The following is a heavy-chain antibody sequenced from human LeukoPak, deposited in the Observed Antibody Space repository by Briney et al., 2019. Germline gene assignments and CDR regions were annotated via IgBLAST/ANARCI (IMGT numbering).Heavy chain of an antibody. J-gene: IGHJ4*02. V-gene: IGHV3-7*01. CDR2: IKQDGSEK. CDR3: ARDPVAYCGGDCYDY. Sequence: PGGSLRLSCAASGFTFSSYWMSWVRQAPGKGLEWVANIKQDGSEKYYVDSVKGRFTISRDNAKNSLYLQMNSLRAEDTAVYYCARDPVAYCGGDCYDYWGQGTLVTVSS. D-gene: IGHD2-21*01. CDR1: GFTFSSYW.